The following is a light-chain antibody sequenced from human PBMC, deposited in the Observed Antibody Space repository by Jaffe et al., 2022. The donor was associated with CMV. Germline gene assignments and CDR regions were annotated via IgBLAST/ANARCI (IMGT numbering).Light chain of an antibody. J-gene: IGKJ2*01. CDR3: QPYNERKT. Sequence: EIVMTQSPATLSVSPGERATLSCRASQSISSNLAWYQQKPGQAPRLLIFGASTRATGVPARFSGSGSGTEFTLTISSLQSEDFAIYYCQPYNERKTFGQGTKLQIK. CDR1: QSISSN. V-gene: IGKV3-15*01. CDR2: GAS.